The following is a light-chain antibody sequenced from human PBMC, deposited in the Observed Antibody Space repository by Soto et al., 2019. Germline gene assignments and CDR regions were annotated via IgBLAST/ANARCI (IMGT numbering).Light chain of an antibody. CDR2: GAS. V-gene: IGKV3-20*01. Sequence: EVVLTQSPGTLSLSPGERATLSCRASQRVNTTYLAWYQQKSSQAPRLLIYGASSRATGIPDRFSGSGSGTDFTLTISRLEPEDFAAYFCQQYGSSPITFGQGTRLEIK. CDR3: QQYGSSPIT. CDR1: QRVNTTY. J-gene: IGKJ5*01.